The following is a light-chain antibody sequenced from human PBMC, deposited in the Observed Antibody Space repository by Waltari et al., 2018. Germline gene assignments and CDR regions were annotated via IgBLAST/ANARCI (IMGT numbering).Light chain of an antibody. CDR3: QSFDSSLNAVL. J-gene: IGLJ2*01. CDR2: HNS. V-gene: IGLV1-40*01. Sequence: QSVLTQPPSVSGAPGQRVTISCTGSSSNIGAGYYVHWYQQFPGTAPKLLIYHNSNRPSGVPDRFSGSKSGTSASLVITGLLAEDEADYYCQSFDSSLNAVLFGGGTKLTVL. CDR1: SSNIGAGYY.